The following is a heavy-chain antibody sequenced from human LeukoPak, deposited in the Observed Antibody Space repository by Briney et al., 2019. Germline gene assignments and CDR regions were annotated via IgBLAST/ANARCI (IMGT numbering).Heavy chain of an antibody. Sequence: PGRSLRLSCAASGFTFSSYGMHWVRQAPGKGLEWVAVISYDGSNKYYADSVKGRFTISRDNSKNTLYLQMNSLRAEDTAVYYCAKDGRYDFWSGYYDYWGQGTLVTVSS. D-gene: IGHD3-3*01. J-gene: IGHJ4*02. CDR1: GFTFSSYG. V-gene: IGHV3-30*18. CDR3: AKDGRYDFWSGYYDY. CDR2: ISYDGSNK.